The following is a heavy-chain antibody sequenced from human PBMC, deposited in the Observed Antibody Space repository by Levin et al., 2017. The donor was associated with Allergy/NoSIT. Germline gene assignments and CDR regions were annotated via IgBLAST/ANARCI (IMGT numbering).Heavy chain of an antibody. D-gene: IGHD1-7*01. Sequence: GGSLRLSCATSGFTLRTHGMHWVRQAPGKGLEWVAVIWYDSSKKYYVDSVKGRFTISKDDSKSTLYLQMDSLGAEDTALYYCARAGIPGTAGVDYWGQGTLVTVSS. CDR2: IWYDSSKK. CDR1: GFTLRTHG. V-gene: IGHV3-33*01. J-gene: IGHJ4*02. CDR3: ARAGIPGTAGVDY.